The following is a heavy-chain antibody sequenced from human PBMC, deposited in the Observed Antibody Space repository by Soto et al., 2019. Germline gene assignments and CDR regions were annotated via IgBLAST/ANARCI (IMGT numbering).Heavy chain of an antibody. CDR2: INHLGSI. CDR3: ARGGISHWAYFYYMDV. V-gene: IGHV4-34*01. Sequence: PSVTLSLSYVVSGGSLSDYFWSWIRQPPGMALEWIGEINHLGSINYNPSLKSRVTMSVDTSKNQFSLTLNSVTAADTATYYCARGGISHWAYFYYMDVWDRGTTVTVSS. CDR1: GGSLSDYF. D-gene: IGHD2-21*01. J-gene: IGHJ6*03.